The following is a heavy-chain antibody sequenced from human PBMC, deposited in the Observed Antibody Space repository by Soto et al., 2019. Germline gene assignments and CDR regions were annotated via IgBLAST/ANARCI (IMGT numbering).Heavy chain of an antibody. CDR3: VKGKIGSSGLLDWFDP. V-gene: IGHV3-64D*06. D-gene: IGHD3-10*01. CDR1: GFTFSSNA. CDR2: INSNGLTT. J-gene: IGHJ5*01. Sequence: GGSLRLSCSGSGFTFSSNAMHWCRQAPGQGLEYASAINSNGLTTYYADSVKGRFTISRDNSKKTLYLQMTSLRVEDTAVYYCVKGKIGSSGLLDWFDPWGQGTVVTVSS.